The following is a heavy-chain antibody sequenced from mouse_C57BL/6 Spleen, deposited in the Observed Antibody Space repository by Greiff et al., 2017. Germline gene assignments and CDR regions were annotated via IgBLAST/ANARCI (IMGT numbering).Heavy chain of an antibody. CDR3: TTSGDYGSSCGYFDV. D-gene: IGHD1-1*01. Sequence: VQLQQSGAELVRPGASVKLSCTASGFNIKDDYMHWVKQRPEQGLEWIGWIDPENGDTEYASKFQGKATITADTSSNTAYLQLSSLTSEDTAVYYCTTSGDYGSSCGYFDVWGTGTTVTVSS. J-gene: IGHJ1*03. V-gene: IGHV14-4*01. CDR1: GFNIKDDY. CDR2: IDPENGDT.